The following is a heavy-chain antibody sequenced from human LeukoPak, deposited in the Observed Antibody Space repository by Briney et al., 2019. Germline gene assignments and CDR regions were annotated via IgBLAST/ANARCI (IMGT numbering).Heavy chain of an antibody. D-gene: IGHD3-10*01. Sequence: ASVKVSCKASGYTFTSYYMHWVRQAPGQGLEWMGIINPSGGSTSYAQKFQGRVTITRDTSASTAYMEPSSLRSEDTAVYYCARDYRLLWFGELSGDFDPWGQGTLVTVSS. CDR2: INPSGGST. J-gene: IGHJ5*02. CDR1: GYTFTSYY. V-gene: IGHV1-46*01. CDR3: ARDYRLLWFGELSGDFDP.